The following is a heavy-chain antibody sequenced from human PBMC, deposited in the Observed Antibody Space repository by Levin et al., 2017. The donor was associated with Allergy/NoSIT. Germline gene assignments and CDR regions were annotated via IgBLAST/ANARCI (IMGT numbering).Heavy chain of an antibody. CDR3: ARGGCSSTRCRDY. CDR2: INSDGSNT. V-gene: IGHV3-74*01. D-gene: IGHD2-2*01. CDR1: GFTFSSNW. J-gene: IGHJ4*02. Sequence: GGSLRLSCAASGFTFSSNWMHWVRQAPGEGLVWVSEINSDGSNTNYADSVQGRFTISRDNARNTLYLQMNSVRAEDTAVYYCARGGCSSTRCRDYWGQGTLVTVST.